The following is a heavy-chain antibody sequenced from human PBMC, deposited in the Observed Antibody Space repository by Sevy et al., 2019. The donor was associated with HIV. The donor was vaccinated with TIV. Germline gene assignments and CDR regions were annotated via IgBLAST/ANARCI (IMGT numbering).Heavy chain of an antibody. CDR2: IYYSGST. D-gene: IGHD6-13*01. J-gene: IGHJ4*02. Sequence: SETLSLTCTVSGGSINNYFWNWIRQPPGKGLEWIGYIYYSGSTNYNPSLKSRVTISVDTSKNQFSLKLSSVTAADTAVYYCARESIGAVGDFDYWGQGTLVTVSS. CDR3: ARESIGAVGDFDY. V-gene: IGHV4-59*01. CDR1: GGSINNYF.